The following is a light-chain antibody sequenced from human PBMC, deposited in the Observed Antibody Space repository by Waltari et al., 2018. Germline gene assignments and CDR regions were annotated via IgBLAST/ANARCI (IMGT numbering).Light chain of an antibody. CDR2: GAS. V-gene: IGKV3-15*01. CDR1: QSVSSN. J-gene: IGKJ5*01. CDR3: QQYNNWPRGT. Sequence: EIVMTQSPATLSVSPGESVTLSCRASQSVSSNLAWYQQKPGQAPRLLIYGASTRATGIPARFSGSGSGTEFTLTISSLQSEDFAVYYCQQYNNWPRGTFGQGTRLEIK.